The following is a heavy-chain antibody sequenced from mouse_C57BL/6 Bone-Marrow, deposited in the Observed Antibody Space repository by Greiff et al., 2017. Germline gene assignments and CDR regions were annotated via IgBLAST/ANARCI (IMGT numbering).Heavy chain of an antibody. CDR2: IYPGDGDT. J-gene: IGHJ2*01. D-gene: IGHD2-3*01. V-gene: IGHV1-80*01. Sequence: LQESGAELVKPGASVKISCKASGYAFSSYWMNWVKQRPGKGLEWIGQIYPGDGDTNYNGKFKGKATLTADKSSSTAYMQLSSLTSEDSAVYFCARFGYYYFDYWGQGTTLTVSS. CDR3: ARFGYYYFDY. CDR1: GYAFSSYW.